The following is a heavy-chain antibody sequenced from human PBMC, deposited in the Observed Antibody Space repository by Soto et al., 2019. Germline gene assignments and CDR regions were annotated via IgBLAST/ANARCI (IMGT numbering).Heavy chain of an antibody. D-gene: IGHD3-3*01. Sequence: GESLKISCKGSGYSFTSYWIGWVRQMPGKGLEWMGIIYPGDSDTRYSPSFQGQVTISADKSISTAYLQWSSLKASDTAMYYCARHEDYDFWSGYYYYGMDVWGQGTTVTVSS. V-gene: IGHV5-51*01. CDR3: ARHEDYDFWSGYYYYGMDV. CDR2: IYPGDSDT. J-gene: IGHJ6*02. CDR1: GYSFTSYW.